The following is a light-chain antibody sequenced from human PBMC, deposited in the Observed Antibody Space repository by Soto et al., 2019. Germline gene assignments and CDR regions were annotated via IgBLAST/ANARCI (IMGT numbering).Light chain of an antibody. Sequence: PGERATLSCRASQRITNNYLAWYQQKPGQAPRLLIYGASSRVTGIPDRFSGSGSGTDFTLTISRLEPEDFAVYYCQQYRTSPITFGQGTRLEIK. CDR2: GAS. V-gene: IGKV3-20*01. J-gene: IGKJ5*01. CDR1: QRITNNY. CDR3: QQYRTSPIT.